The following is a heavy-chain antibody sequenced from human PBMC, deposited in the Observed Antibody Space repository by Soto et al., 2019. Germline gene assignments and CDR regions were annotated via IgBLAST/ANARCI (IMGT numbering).Heavy chain of an antibody. CDR2: IYTRGST. CDR3: ARGNSFDP. J-gene: IGHJ5*02. CDR1: GCSLSSYN. V-gene: IGHV4-4*07. Sequence: SETLSLTCTVSGCSLSSYNWSWVRQPAGKGLEWIGRIYTRGSTNYNPSLKSRVTMSVDTSQNQFSRELSSVTAPDTAVHYRARGNSFDPWGKGTLVTV.